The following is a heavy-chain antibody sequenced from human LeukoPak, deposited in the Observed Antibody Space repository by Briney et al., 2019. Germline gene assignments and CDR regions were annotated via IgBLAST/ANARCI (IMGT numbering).Heavy chain of an antibody. D-gene: IGHD3-9*01. V-gene: IGHV3-48*01. J-gene: IGHJ6*03. CDR1: GVTFSSYS. CDR2: ISSSSSSTI. CDR3: ARKYYDILTGYYLDYYYYYYMDV. Sequence: PGGSLRLSCAASGVTFSSYSMNWVCQAPGKGLEWVSYISSSSSSTIYYADSVKGRFTISRDNAKNSLYLQMNSLRAEDTAVYYCARKYYDILTGYYLDYYYYYYMDVWGKGTTVTVSS.